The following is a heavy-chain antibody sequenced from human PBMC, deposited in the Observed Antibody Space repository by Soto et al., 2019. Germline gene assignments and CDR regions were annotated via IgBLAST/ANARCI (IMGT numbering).Heavy chain of an antibody. V-gene: IGHV1-8*01. D-gene: IGHD2-15*01. CDR2: MNPNSGNT. J-gene: IGHJ5*02. CDR1: GYTFTSYD. Sequence: QVQLVQSGAEVKKPEASVKVSCKASGYTFTSYDINWVRQATGQGLEWMGWMNPNSGNTGYAQKFQGRVTMTRNTSISTAYMELSSLRSEDTAVYYCARRNPLYCSGGSCLNWFDPWGQVTLVTVSS. CDR3: ARRNPLYCSGGSCLNWFDP.